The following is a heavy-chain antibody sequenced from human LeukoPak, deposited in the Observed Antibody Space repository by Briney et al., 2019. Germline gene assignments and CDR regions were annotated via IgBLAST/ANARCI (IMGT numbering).Heavy chain of an antibody. J-gene: IGHJ3*02. D-gene: IGHD5-24*01. CDR3: ARTITFDAFDI. Sequence: GASVKVSCKASGYTFTSYYVHWVRQAPGQGLEWMGWINPNSGGTNYAQKFQGRVTMTRDTSISTAYMELSRLRSDDTAVYYCARTITFDAFDIWGQGTMVTVSS. V-gene: IGHV1-2*02. CDR2: INPNSGGT. CDR1: GYTFTSYY.